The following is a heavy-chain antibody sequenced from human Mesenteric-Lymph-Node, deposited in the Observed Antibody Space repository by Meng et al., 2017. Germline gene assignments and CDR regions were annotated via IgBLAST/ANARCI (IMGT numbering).Heavy chain of an antibody. CDR2: INPNSGGT. CDR3: AKSITGTTFDY. J-gene: IGHJ4*02. V-gene: IGHV1-2*06. CDR1: GYTFTGYY. Sequence: VHLAEPGAEVKTPGASVKVSCKASGYTFTGYYMHWVRQAPGQGLVWMGRINPNSGGTNYAQKFQGRVTMTRDTSISTAYMELSRLRSDDTAVYYCAKSITGTTFDYWGQGTLVTVSS. D-gene: IGHD1-7*01.